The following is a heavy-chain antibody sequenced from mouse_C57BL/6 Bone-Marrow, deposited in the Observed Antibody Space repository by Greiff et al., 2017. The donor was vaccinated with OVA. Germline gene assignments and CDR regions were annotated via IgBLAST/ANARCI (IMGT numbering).Heavy chain of an antibody. V-gene: IGHV3-6*01. D-gene: IGHD2-1*01. CDR1: GYSITSGYY. J-gene: IGHJ2*01. CDR2: ISYDGSN. CDR3: ARYGNLDY. Sequence: EVKLEESGPGLVKPSQSLSLTCSVTGYSITSGYYWNWIRQFPGNKLEWMGYISYDGSNNYNPSLKNRISITRDTSKNQFFLKLNSVTTEDTATYYCARYGNLDYWGQGTTLTVSS.